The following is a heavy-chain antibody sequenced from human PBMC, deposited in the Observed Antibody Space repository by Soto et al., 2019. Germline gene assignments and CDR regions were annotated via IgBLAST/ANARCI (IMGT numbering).Heavy chain of an antibody. V-gene: IGHV3-23*01. D-gene: IGHD2-15*01. CDR2: ISGSGGST. J-gene: IGHJ6*02. CDR3: AKDFGYCSSGSCYSGMDV. Sequence: EVQLLESGGGLVQPGGSLRLSCAASGFTFSSYAMSWVRQAPGKGLEWVSAISGSGGSTYYADSVKGRFTISRDNSKNTLYLQMNSLRAEDTAVYYCAKDFGYCSSGSCYSGMDVWGQGTTVTVSS. CDR1: GFTFSSYA.